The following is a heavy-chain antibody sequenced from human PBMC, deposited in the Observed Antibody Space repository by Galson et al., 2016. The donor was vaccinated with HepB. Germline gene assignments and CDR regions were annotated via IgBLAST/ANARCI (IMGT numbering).Heavy chain of an antibody. CDR1: GFTFNGYA. V-gene: IGHV3-23*01. CDR3: ARGSYGSGTYFHFDK. J-gene: IGHJ4*02. Sequence: SLRLSCAASGFTFNGYAMSWVRQSPGKGLEWVSCISGGGSSTYYADSVKGRFTVSRDNSKKMLYLQMNSLRADDTAVYYCARGSYGSGTYFHFDKWGQGTLVTVSS. D-gene: IGHD3-10*01. CDR2: ISGGGSST.